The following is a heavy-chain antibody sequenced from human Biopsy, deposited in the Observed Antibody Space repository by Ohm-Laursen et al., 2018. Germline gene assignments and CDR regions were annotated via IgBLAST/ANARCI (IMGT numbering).Heavy chain of an antibody. CDR1: GFSLSARGMC. CDR2: VDWDDSK. J-gene: IGHJ6*02. D-gene: IGHD6-13*01. CDR3: ARTPILIVSAGLVYRHRRHLQGMDV. V-gene: IGHV2-70*11. Sequence: TQTLTLTGSFSGFSLSARGMCVSWIRQAPGKALEWLARVDWDDSKDYSASLQTKLSISKDTSNDQVVLTVNNVDPADTATYYCARTPILIVSAGLVYRHRRHLQGMDVWGQGIAVTVS.